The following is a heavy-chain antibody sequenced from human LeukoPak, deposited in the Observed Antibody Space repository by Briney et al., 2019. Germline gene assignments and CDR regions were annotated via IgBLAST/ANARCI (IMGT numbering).Heavy chain of an antibody. V-gene: IGHV4-39*01. J-gene: IGHJ6*02. CDR3: ARQSGVSSDNYFGMDV. CDR2: IYYSGSS. D-gene: IGHD1-26*01. Sequence: PSETLSLTCTVSGGSISSSGYYWGWIRQPPGKGLEWIGSIYYSGSSYYNPSLKSRVTISVDTSKNQFSLKMSSVTAADTAVFYCARQSGVSSDNYFGMDVWGQGTTVTVSS. CDR1: GGSISSSGYY.